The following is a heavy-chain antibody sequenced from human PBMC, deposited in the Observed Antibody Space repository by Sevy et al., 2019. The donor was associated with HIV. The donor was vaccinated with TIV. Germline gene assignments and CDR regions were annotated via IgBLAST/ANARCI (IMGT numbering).Heavy chain of an antibody. CDR3: AQDRESLYAFDY. D-gene: IGHD3-10*01. CDR2: ISGSGGNT. J-gene: IGHJ4*02. V-gene: IGHV3-23*01. CDR1: GFTFSSYA. Sequence: GGSLRLSCAASGFTFSSYAMSWVRQAPGKGLEWVSAISGSGGNTYYADSVKGRFTISRDNSKNTLYLQMNSLRAEDTAVYYCAQDRESLYAFDYWGQGTLVTVSS.